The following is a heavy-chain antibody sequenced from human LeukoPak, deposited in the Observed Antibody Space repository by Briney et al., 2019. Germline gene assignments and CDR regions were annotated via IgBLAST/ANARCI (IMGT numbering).Heavy chain of an antibody. Sequence: GGSLRLSCAASGFTFSSYTMNWVRQAPGKGLEWVSSISSGSSFIDYADSVKGRFTISRDNAKNSLYLQMNSLRAEDTAVYYCARDTMVRGVRGAFDIWGQGTVVTVSS. CDR3: ARDTMVRGVRGAFDI. D-gene: IGHD3-10*01. J-gene: IGHJ3*02. CDR2: ISSGSSFI. CDR1: GFTFSSYT. V-gene: IGHV3-21*01.